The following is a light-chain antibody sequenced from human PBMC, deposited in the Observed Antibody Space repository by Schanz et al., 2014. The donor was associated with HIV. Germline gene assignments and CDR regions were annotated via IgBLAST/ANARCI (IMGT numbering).Light chain of an antibody. Sequence: QSALTQPASVSGSPGQSITLSCTGTSSDIGAYNYVPWYQQHPDKAPKLLIFDVSNRPSDISHRFSGSKSGITASLTISGLQSEDEADYYCSSYASTDTVLFGGGTKLTVL. CDR1: SSDIGAYNY. CDR3: SSYASTDTVL. V-gene: IGLV2-14*03. J-gene: IGLJ2*01. CDR2: DVS.